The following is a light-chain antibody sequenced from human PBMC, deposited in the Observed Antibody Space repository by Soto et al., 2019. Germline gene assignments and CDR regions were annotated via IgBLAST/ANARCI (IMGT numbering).Light chain of an antibody. V-gene: IGKV1-39*01. Sequence: DIQMTQSPSSLSASVGDRVTITCRASQSISTYLHWYQQKPGKPPNLLIYAASTLQSGVPSRFSGSGSGTDFTLTISSLQPEDFATYFCQHGYSTPLTFGGGTKVDI. J-gene: IGKJ4*01. CDR1: QSISTY. CDR2: AAS. CDR3: QHGYSTPLT.